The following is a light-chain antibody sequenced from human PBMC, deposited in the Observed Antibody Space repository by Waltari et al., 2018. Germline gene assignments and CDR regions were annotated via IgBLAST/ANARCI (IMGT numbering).Light chain of an antibody. CDR3: CSYAGSSTFEV. Sequence: QSALPQPTPVSVSPGQSFTSYCSVTSSHVRCHNLVSCYQQHPGKAPKLMIYEGSKRPSGVSNRFSGSKSGNTASLRISGLQAEDEADYYCCSYAGSSTFEVFGGGTKLTVL. CDR1: SSHVRCHNL. CDR2: EGS. V-gene: IGLV2-23*03. J-gene: IGLJ2*01.